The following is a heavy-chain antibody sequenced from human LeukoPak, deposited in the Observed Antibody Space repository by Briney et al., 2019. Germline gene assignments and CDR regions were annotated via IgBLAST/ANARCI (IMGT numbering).Heavy chain of an antibody. Sequence: SETLSLTCAVYGGSFSGYYWCWIRQPPGKGLEWIGEINHSGSTNYNPSLKSRVTISVDTSKNQFSLKLSSVTAADTAVYYCARTRIAVAGTDYWGQGTLVTVSS. CDR2: INHSGST. D-gene: IGHD6-19*01. CDR1: GGSFSGYY. J-gene: IGHJ4*02. V-gene: IGHV4-34*01. CDR3: ARTRIAVAGTDY.